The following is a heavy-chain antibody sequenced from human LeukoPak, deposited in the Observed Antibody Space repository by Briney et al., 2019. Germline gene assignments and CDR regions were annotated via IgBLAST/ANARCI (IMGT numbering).Heavy chain of an antibody. V-gene: IGHV4-59*01. CDR2: IYYSGST. Sequence: PSETLSLTCTVSGGSISSYYWSWIRQPPGKGLEWIGYIYYSGSTNYNPSLKSRVTISVDTSKNQFSLKLSSVTAADTAVYYCARSPVTRWFDPWGQGTLVTVSS. CDR1: GGSISSYY. D-gene: IGHD3-10*01. CDR3: ARSPVTRWFDP. J-gene: IGHJ5*02.